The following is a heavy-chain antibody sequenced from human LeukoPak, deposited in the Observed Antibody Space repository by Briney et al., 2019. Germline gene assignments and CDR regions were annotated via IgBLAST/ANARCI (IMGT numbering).Heavy chain of an antibody. CDR3: ARVPRRCSGGSCYSFDY. J-gene: IGHJ4*02. CDR1: GGSISSSNW. D-gene: IGHD2-15*01. V-gene: IGHV4-4*02. CDR2: IYHSGST. Sequence: SETLSLTCAVSGGSISSSNWWSWVRQPPGKGLEWIGEIYHSGSTNYNPSLKSRVTISVDTSKNQFSLKLSSVTAADTAVYYCARVPRRCSGGSCYSFDYWGQGTLVTVSS.